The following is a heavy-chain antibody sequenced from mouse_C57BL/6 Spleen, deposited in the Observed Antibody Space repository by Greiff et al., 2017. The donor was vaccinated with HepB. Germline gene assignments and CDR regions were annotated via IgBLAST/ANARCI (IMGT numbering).Heavy chain of an antibody. Sequence: EVKVVESGGDLVKPGGSLKLSCAASGFTFSSYGMSWVRQTPDKRLEWVATISSGGSYTYYPDSVKGRFTISRDNAKNTLYLQMSSLKSEDTAMYYCARHPDGDYYAMDYWGQGTSVTVSS. CDR2: ISSGGSYT. CDR3: ARHPDGDYYAMDY. J-gene: IGHJ4*01. V-gene: IGHV5-6*01. CDR1: GFTFSSYG.